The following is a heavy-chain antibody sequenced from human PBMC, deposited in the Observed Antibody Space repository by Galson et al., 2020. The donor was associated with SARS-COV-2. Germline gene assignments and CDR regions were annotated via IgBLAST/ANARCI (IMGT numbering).Heavy chain of an antibody. CDR3: ARGHRYADEDVMDV. V-gene: IGHV3-74*01. CDR2: IDTAGGRI. CDR1: GFTFSNYW. J-gene: IGHJ6*02. D-gene: IGHD2-8*01. Sequence: GESLKISCAASGFTFSNYWMHWVRRAPGKGLEWVSRIDTAGGRIGYVDSVKGRFTISRDNAKNTLFLQMSSLRAEDTAVYYCARGHRYADEDVMDVWGQGTTVTVSS.